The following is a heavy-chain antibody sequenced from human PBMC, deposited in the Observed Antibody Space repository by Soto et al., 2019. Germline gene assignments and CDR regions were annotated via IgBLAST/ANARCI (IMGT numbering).Heavy chain of an antibody. CDR2: TYYRSKWYN. V-gene: IGHV6-1*01. CDR1: GNSVSSNSAA. J-gene: IGHJ6*02. Sequence: QTLSLPWVISGNSVSSNSAAWILIRQSPSRGLEWLGRTYYRSKWYNDYAVAVKSRITINPDTSKNQFSLHLDSVIPEDTALYYWAGVASFRGMDVWGQGTPVTVSS. CDR3: AGVASFRGMDV. D-gene: IGHD2-21*01.